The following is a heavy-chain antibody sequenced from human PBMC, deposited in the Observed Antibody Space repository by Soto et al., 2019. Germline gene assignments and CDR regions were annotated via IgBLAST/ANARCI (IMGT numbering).Heavy chain of an antibody. Sequence: PSETLSLTCTVSGDSISSSSFYWGWIRQPPGRGLEWIGTIYYSGSTYYNPSLKSRVTISVDASKNQVSLKLTSVTAADTAVYYCARHRGSHGGEYYFDYWGQGSQVTVSS. V-gene: IGHV4-39*01. CDR1: GDSISSSSFY. J-gene: IGHJ4*02. CDR2: IYYSGST. CDR3: ARHRGSHGGEYYFDY. D-gene: IGHD2-15*01.